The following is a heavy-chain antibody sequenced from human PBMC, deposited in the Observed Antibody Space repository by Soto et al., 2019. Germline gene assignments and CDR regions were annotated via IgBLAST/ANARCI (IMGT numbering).Heavy chain of an antibody. J-gene: IGHJ4*02. CDR1: GGSISSYY. Sequence: SETLSLTCTVSGGSISSYYWSWIRQPPGKGLEWIGYIYYSGSTNYNPSLKSRVTISVDTSKNQFSLKLSSVTAADTAVYYCARRWGAYFDYWGQGTLVTVSS. CDR2: IYYSGST. CDR3: ARRWGAYFDY. D-gene: IGHD7-27*01. V-gene: IGHV4-59*08.